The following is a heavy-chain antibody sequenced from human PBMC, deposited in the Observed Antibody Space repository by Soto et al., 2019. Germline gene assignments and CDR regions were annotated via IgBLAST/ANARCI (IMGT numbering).Heavy chain of an antibody. CDR2: IAITGDKT. CDR3: AKGIQWELPFDC. Sequence: EVQPLESGGDLVQPGGSLRLSCAASGFTFSGYAMSWVRQAPGKGLEWVSAIAITGDKTYYAASVKGRFTISRDNSKNTLYLQMNSLRAEDTAVYYCAKGIQWELPFDCWGQGTLVTVSS. CDR1: GFTFSGYA. D-gene: IGHD1-26*01. J-gene: IGHJ4*02. V-gene: IGHV3-23*01.